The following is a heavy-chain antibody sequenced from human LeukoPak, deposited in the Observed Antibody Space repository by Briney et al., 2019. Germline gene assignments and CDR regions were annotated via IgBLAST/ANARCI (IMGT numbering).Heavy chain of an antibody. CDR1: GGTFSSYA. Sequence: SVKVSCKASGGTFSSYAISWVRQAPGQGLEWMGRIIPIFGTANYAQKFQGRVTITTDESTSTAYMELSSLRSEDTAVYYCAREGYYDFWSGYPHLDYWGQGTLVTVSS. V-gene: IGHV1-69*05. J-gene: IGHJ4*02. CDR2: IIPIFGTA. D-gene: IGHD3-3*01. CDR3: AREGYYDFWSGYPHLDY.